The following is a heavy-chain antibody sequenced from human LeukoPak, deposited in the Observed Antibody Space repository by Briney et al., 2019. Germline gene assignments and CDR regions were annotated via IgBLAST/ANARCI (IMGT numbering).Heavy chain of an antibody. CDR1: GYTFTGYY. D-gene: IGHD2-21*01. J-gene: IGHJ4*02. Sequence: SVKVSCKASGYTFTGYYMHWVRQAPGQGLEWMGGIIPIFGTANYAQKFQGRVTITTDESTSTAYMELSSLRSEDTAVYYCARGGEAYCGGDCWYFDYWGQGTLVTVSS. V-gene: IGHV1-69*05. CDR3: ARGGEAYCGGDCWYFDY. CDR2: IIPIFGTA.